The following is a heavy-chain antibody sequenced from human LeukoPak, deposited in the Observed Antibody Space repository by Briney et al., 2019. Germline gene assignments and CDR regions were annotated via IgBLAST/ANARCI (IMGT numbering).Heavy chain of an antibody. V-gene: IGHV3-30*02. CDR1: GFIFSSYG. D-gene: IGHD1-14*01. Sequence: GSLRLSCAASGFIFSSYGMHWVRQAPGKGLEWVAFIRYNGSNKYYADSVKGRFTISRDNSKNTLYLQMNSLRAEDTAVYYCARGQRWATGYYYYMDVWGKGTTVTISS. CDR3: ARGQRWATGYYYYMDV. CDR2: IRYNGSNK. J-gene: IGHJ6*03.